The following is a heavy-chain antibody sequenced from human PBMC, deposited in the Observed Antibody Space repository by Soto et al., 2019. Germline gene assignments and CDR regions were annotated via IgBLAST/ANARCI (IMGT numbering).Heavy chain of an antibody. CDR1: GYTFTGYY. J-gene: IGHJ5*02. D-gene: IGHD6-25*01. Sequence: ASVKVSCKASGYTFTGYYMHWVRQAPGQGLEWMGWVNAYTGDTNYAQKLQGRVTMTRDTSISTAYTELRSLRSDDTAVYYCAREDGAAGWFDPWGQGTLVTVSS. CDR2: VNAYTGDT. CDR3: AREDGAAGWFDP. V-gene: IGHV1-2*02.